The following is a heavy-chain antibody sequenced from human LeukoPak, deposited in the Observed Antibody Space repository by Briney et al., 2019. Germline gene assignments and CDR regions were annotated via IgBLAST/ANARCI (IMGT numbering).Heavy chain of an antibody. J-gene: IGHJ4*02. Sequence: GGSLRLSCVASGFTFSTHWMSWVRQVPGKGLEWVANIKEDGSAKYYVGSVKGRFTISRDNAKKSLYLQMNSLRAEDSAIYYCASGYLDDFWSGHFWGQGTQVTVSS. D-gene: IGHD3-3*01. CDR2: IKEDGSAK. CDR1: GFTFSTHW. CDR3: ASGYLDDFWSGHF. V-gene: IGHV3-7*01.